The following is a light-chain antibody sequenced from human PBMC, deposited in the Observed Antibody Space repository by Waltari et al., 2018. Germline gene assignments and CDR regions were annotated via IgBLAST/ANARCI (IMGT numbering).Light chain of an antibody. Sequence: QSELTQPPSASGTPGQTVPISCSGPTSNIGSTYVYWYQQLPGTAPKLLMYRNNQRPSGVPDRFSASKSGTSASLAISGLRSEDEADYYCGTWDDSLSGPVFGGGTKLTVL. V-gene: IGLV1-47*01. CDR3: GTWDDSLSGPV. CDR2: RNN. J-gene: IGLJ3*02. CDR1: TSNIGSTY.